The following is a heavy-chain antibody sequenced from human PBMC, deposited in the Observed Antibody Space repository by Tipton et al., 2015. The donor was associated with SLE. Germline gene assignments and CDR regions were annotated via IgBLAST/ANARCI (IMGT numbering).Heavy chain of an antibody. V-gene: IGHV4-31*02. Sequence: GLVKPSETLSLTCTVSGGSITSNYWSWIRQHPGKGLEWIGYIHDSGATFYNPSLRSRSAISVDTSQNQFSLRLTSATAADTAIYYCARHPGASFDFWGQGILVTVSS. CDR2: IHDSGAT. J-gene: IGHJ4*02. CDR1: GGSITSNY. CDR3: ARHPGASFDF.